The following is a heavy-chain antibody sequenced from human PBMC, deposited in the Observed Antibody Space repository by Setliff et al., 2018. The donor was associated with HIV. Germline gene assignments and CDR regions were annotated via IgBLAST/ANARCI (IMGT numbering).Heavy chain of an antibody. Sequence: ASVKVSCKASGYTFTGYYMHWVRQAPGQGLEWMGWINPNSGVTNYAQNFQGRVTMTRDTSISTAYMELSRLRSDDTAVYYCARDLSLDIAAAGADYWGQGTLVTVAS. CDR3: ARDLSLDIAAAGADY. CDR1: GYTFTGYY. CDR2: INPNSGVT. J-gene: IGHJ4*02. V-gene: IGHV1-2*02. D-gene: IGHD6-13*01.